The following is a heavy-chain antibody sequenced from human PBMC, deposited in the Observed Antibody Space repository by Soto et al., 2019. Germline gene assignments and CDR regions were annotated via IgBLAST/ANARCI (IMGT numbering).Heavy chain of an antibody. D-gene: IGHD6-6*01. CDR3: ARDPPGSSLDY. CDR1: GFTFSSYC. Sequence: TGGSLRLSCAASGFTFSSYCMTWVRQAPGKGLEWVANIKEDGSQKNYEDSVKGRFTISRDNAKNSLYLQMSRMRAEDTAVYYCARDPPGSSLDYWGRGTQVTVSS. J-gene: IGHJ4*02. CDR2: IKEDGSQK. V-gene: IGHV3-7*03.